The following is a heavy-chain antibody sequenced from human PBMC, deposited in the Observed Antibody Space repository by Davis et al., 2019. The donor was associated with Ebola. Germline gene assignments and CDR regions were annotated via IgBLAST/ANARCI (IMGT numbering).Heavy chain of an antibody. D-gene: IGHD3-22*01. V-gene: IGHV4-30-4*01. CDR2: IYYSGST. J-gene: IGHJ2*01. CDR3: ARVIPYYYDSSGYYGMNWYFDL. CDR1: GGSISSGDYY. Sequence: MPSETLSLTCTVSGGSISSGDYYWSWIRQPPGKGLEWIGYIYYSGSTYYNPSLKSRVTISVDTSKNQFSLKLSSVTAAGTAVYYCARVIPYYYDSSGYYGMNWYFDLWGRGTLVTVSS.